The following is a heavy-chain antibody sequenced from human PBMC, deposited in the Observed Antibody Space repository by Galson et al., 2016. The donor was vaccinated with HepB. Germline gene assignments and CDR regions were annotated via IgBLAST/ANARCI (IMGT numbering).Heavy chain of an antibody. J-gene: IGHJ4*02. CDR2: IYKNGGT. V-gene: IGHV4-61*02. Sequence: TLSLTCTVSGASISSSDYYWSWIRQSAGKGLEWIGRIYKNGGTNYNPPLRSRVSISLDTSKNQFSLKLNSVTAADTAVYFCAREAVAYYPIFDYWGQGALVTVSS. CDR1: GASISSSDYY. CDR3: AREAVAYYPIFDY. D-gene: IGHD1-26*01.